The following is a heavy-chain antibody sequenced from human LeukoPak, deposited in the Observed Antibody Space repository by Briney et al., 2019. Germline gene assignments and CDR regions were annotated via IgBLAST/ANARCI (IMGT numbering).Heavy chain of an antibody. J-gene: IGHJ4*02. CDR3: ATGMNWNYVPGY. D-gene: IGHD1-7*01. V-gene: IGHV1-24*01. CDR1: GYTLTELS. CDR2: FDPEDGET. Sequence: GAPVKVSCKVSGYTLTELSMHWVRQAPGKGLEWMGGFDPEDGETIYAQKFQGRVTMTEDTSTDTAYMELSSLRSEDTAVYYCATGMNWNYVPGYWGQGTLVTVSS.